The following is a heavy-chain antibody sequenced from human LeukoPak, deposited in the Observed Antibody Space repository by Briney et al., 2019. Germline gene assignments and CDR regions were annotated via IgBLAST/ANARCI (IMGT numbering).Heavy chain of an antibody. V-gene: IGHV4-59*08. CDR2: IYYSGST. D-gene: IGHD3-10*01. Sequence: SETLSLTCTVSGGSISSYYWSWIRQPPRKGREWIGYIYYSGSTNYNPSLKSRVTISVDTSKNQFSLKLSSVTAADTAVYYCARNPHGSGSYYNALFDYWGQGTLVTVSS. J-gene: IGHJ4*02. CDR1: GGSISSYY. CDR3: ARNPHGSGSYYNALFDY.